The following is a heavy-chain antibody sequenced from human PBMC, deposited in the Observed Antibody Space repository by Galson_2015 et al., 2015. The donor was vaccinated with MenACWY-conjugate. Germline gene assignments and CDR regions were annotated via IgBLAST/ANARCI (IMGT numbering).Heavy chain of an antibody. CDR1: GFTFSSYS. V-gene: IGHV3-48*02. J-gene: IGHJ6*02. CDR3: AREKRGRFGERRYYYYGMDV. Sequence: SLRLSCAASGFTFSSYSMNWVRQAPGKGLEWVSYISSSSSTIYYADSVKGRFTISRDNAKNSLYLQMNSLRDEDTAVYYCAREKRGRFGERRYYYYGMDVWGQGTTVTVSS. D-gene: IGHD3-10*01. CDR2: ISSSSSTI.